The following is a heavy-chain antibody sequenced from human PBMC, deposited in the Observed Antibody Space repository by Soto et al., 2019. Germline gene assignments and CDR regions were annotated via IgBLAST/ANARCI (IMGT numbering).Heavy chain of an antibody. V-gene: IGHV4-34*01. J-gene: IGHJ6*02. D-gene: IGHD6-13*01. Sequence: SETLSLTCAVYGGSFSGYYWSWIRQPPGKGLEWIGEVNHSGSTNYNPSLKSRVTISVDTSKNQFSLKLSSVTAADTAVYYCARGDLLEQLGDYYYYYGMDVWGQGTTVTVSS. CDR1: GGSFSGYY. CDR3: ARGDLLEQLGDYYYYYGMDV. CDR2: VNHSGST.